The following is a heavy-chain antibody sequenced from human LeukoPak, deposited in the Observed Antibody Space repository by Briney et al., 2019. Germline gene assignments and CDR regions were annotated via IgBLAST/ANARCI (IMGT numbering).Heavy chain of an antibody. Sequence: GESLKISCRGSGYSFPTYWIGWVRQMPGKGLEWMGIIYPGDSDARYSPSFQGQVTISADKSISTAYLQWSSLKASDTAMYYCARTDTGGQAAYGMDVWGQGTTVTVSS. V-gene: IGHV5-51*01. CDR2: IYPGDSDA. CDR3: ARTDTGGQAAYGMDV. CDR1: GYSFPTYW. D-gene: IGHD5-18*01. J-gene: IGHJ6*02.